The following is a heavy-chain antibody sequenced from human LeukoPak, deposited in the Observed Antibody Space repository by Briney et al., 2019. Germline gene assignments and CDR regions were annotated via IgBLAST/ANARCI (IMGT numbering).Heavy chain of an antibody. CDR3: ARVGVGATYFDY. V-gene: IGHV3-23*01. CDR1: GFTFSSYA. Sequence: GGSLRLSCAASGFTFSSYAMSWVRQAPGKGLEWVSAISGSGGSTYYADSVKGRFTISRDNAKNSLYLQMNSLRAEDTAVYYCARVGVGATYFDYWGQGTLVTVSS. J-gene: IGHJ4*02. D-gene: IGHD1-26*01. CDR2: ISGSGGST.